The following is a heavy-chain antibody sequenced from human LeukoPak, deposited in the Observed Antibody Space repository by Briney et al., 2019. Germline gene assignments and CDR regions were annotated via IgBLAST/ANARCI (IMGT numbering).Heavy chain of an antibody. V-gene: IGHV3-23*01. J-gene: IGHJ4*02. CDR3: AKASTFSGSPVDY. D-gene: IGHD1-26*01. CDR2: ISGSGGST. Sequence: GGSLRLSCAASGFTFSSYGMHWVRQAPGKGLEWFSAISGSGGSTYYADSVKGRFTISRDNSKNTLSLQMNSLRADDTAVYYCAKASTFSGSPVDYWGQGTLVTVSS. CDR1: GFTFSSYG.